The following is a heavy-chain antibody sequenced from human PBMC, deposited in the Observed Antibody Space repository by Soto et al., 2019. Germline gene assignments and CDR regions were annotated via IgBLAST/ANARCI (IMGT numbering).Heavy chain of an antibody. CDR2: ITAGSSST. D-gene: IGHD3-3*01. CDR1: GFIFSSYG. Sequence: EVQLVESGGDLVHPGGSLRLSCAASGFIFSSYGMNWVRQAPGKGLEWVSYITAGSSSTIYADSVKGRFTISRDNAKNSLSLQMNSLRDEDTAIYYCARDTGGHDLWSGEYYSGFDYWGQGALVTVSS. V-gene: IGHV3-48*02. CDR3: ARDTGGHDLWSGEYYSGFDY. J-gene: IGHJ4*02.